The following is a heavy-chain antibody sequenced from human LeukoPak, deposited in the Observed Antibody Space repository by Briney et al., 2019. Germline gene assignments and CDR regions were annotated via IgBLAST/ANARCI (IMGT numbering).Heavy chain of an antibody. CDR1: GGSISSGSYY. D-gene: IGHD4-17*01. CDR2: IYTSGST. J-gene: IGHJ5*02. Sequence: SETLSLTCTVSGGSISSGSYYWSWIRQPAGKGLEWIGRIYTSGSTNYNPSLKSRVTISVDTSKNQFSLKLSSVTAADTAVYYCAGCYGDYGDWFGPWGQGTLVTVSS. CDR3: AGCYGDYGDWFGP. V-gene: IGHV4-61*02.